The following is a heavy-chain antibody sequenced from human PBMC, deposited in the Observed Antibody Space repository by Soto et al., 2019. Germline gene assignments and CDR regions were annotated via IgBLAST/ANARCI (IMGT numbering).Heavy chain of an antibody. CDR2: ISGGTSST. D-gene: IGHD6-13*01. J-gene: IGHJ4*02. V-gene: IGHV3-23*01. CDR3: AKERWAAAGTPTLDY. Sequence: EVQLLESGGGLVQPGGSLRLSCAASGFTFSSYAMSWVRQASGKGLEWVSAISGGTSSTYYADSVKGRFTISRDTSKNTLYLQMNSLRAEDTAVYYCAKERWAAAGTPTLDYCGQGPIVNVSS. CDR1: GFTFSSYA.